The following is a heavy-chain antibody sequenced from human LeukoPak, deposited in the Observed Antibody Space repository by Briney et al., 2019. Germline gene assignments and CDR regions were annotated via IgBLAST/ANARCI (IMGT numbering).Heavy chain of an antibody. CDR2: INQDGSTK. J-gene: IGHJ4*02. Sequence: GGSLRLSCAASGSTFSNVWMAWVRQAPGKGLEWVANINQDGSTKQYVDSVRGRFTISRDNAKNSLYLQMNSLTAEDTGLYHCARDMKGNLDYWGQGTLVTVSS. D-gene: IGHD1-14*01. CDR1: GSTFSNVW. CDR3: ARDMKGNLDY. V-gene: IGHV3-7*01.